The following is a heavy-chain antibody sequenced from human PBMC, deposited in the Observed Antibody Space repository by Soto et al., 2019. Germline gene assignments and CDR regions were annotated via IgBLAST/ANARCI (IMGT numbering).Heavy chain of an antibody. J-gene: IGHJ3*01. D-gene: IGHD3-3*01. Sequence: GGSLRLSCAVSGFTFRDYAMSWVRQAPGKGLEWVSTISGSLDSAFYADSVKGRFTISIDTSNNTVYLQMNSLRAEDTAVYFCAKDSGLPVFGGLIHALDFWGQGTLVTVSS. CDR1: GFTFRDYA. CDR3: AKDSGLPVFGGLIHALDF. CDR2: ISGSLDSA. V-gene: IGHV3-23*01.